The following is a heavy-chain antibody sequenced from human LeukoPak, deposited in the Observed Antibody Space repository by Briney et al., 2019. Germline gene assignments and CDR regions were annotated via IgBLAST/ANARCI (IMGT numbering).Heavy chain of an antibody. D-gene: IGHD2-2*01. Sequence: ASVKVSCKASGYIFTSYAMHWVRQAPGQRLEWMGWINAGNGNTKYSQKFQGRVTITRDTSASTAYMELSSLRSEDTAVYYCARDRPYCSSTSCYLNWFDPWGQGTLVTVSS. CDR1: GYIFTSYA. V-gene: IGHV1-3*01. CDR3: ARDRPYCSSTSCYLNWFDP. J-gene: IGHJ5*02. CDR2: INAGNGNT.